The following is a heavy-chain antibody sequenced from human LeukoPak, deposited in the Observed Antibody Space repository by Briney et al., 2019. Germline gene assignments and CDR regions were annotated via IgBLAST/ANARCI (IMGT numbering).Heavy chain of an antibody. CDR1: GGSIRSYY. Sequence: PSETLSLTWTVSGGSIRSYYWSWIRQPPGKGLEWIGYIYYRGGTNYNPSLKRRVTISVDTSKDQVSLRLRSVTAADTAVYYCASTPGVAAAGTLWWFDPWGQGTLVTVSS. CDR3: ASTPGVAAAGTLWWFDP. J-gene: IGHJ5*02. V-gene: IGHV4-59*01. D-gene: IGHD6-13*01. CDR2: IYYRGGT.